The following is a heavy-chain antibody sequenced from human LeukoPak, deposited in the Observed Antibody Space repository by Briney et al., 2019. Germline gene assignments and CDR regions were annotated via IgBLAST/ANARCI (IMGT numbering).Heavy chain of an antibody. Sequence: ASVKVSCKASGYTFTTYDINWVRQAPGQGLEWMGIINPSGGSTSYAQKFQGRVTMTRDTSTSTVYMELSSLRSEDTAVYYCARATEIDAFDIWGQGTMVTVSP. D-gene: IGHD1-1*01. J-gene: IGHJ3*02. V-gene: IGHV1-46*01. CDR1: GYTFTTYD. CDR3: ARATEIDAFDI. CDR2: INPSGGST.